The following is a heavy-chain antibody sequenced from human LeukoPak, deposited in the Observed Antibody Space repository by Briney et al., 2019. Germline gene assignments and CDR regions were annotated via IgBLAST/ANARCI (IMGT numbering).Heavy chain of an antibody. CDR2: IYYSGSA. CDR1: VGPISRYY. J-gene: IGHJ6*02. CDR3: ASASRPPYSYGMDV. Sequence: RAETLSLTCSVSVGPISRYYWSWMRQPPGEAREGIGYIYYSGSANSNPSLRSRVTISVDMSKNQFSLKLSSVTAADTAVYYCASASRPPYSYGMDVWGQGTTVTVSS. V-gene: IGHV4-59*01.